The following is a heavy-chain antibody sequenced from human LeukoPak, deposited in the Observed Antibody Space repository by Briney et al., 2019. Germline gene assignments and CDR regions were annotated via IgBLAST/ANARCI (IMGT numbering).Heavy chain of an antibody. CDR2: ISYDGSNR. V-gene: IGHV3-30*18. J-gene: IGHJ4*02. D-gene: IGHD6-6*01. Sequence: GGSLRLSCAASGFTFSSYGMHWVRQAPGKGLEWVALISYDGSNRYYADSVKGRFTISRDNSKNTLYLQMNSLRVEDTAVYYCAKRQGLSRSGVDNWGQGTLVTVSS. CDR1: GFTFSSYG. CDR3: AKRQGLSRSGVDN.